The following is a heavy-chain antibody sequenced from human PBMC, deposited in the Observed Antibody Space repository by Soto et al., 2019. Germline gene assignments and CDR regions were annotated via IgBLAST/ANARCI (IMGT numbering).Heavy chain of an antibody. Sequence: QVQLVQSGAEMKKPGSSVKVSCQSSGGTFNTYAMNWVRQAPGQGPERMGDISPMFGAANYAPKFQGRVTITADESTGTPYMQLSSLTSEDTALYFCAREVQVHTPAFVYWGQGTLVTVSS. CDR3: AREVQVHTPAFVY. CDR1: GGTFNTYA. V-gene: IGHV1-69*19. D-gene: IGHD3-10*01. J-gene: IGHJ4*02. CDR2: ISPMFGAA.